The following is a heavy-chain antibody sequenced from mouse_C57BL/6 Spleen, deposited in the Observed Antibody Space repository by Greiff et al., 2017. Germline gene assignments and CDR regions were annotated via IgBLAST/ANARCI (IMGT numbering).Heavy chain of an antibody. J-gene: IGHJ3*01. CDR3: AREGETSAWFAY. V-gene: IGHV5-4*01. Sequence: EVQLVESGGGLVKPGGSLKLSCAASGFTFSSYAMSWVRQTPEKRLEWVATISDGGSYTYYPDNVKGRFTISRDNAKNNLYLQMSHLKSEDTAMYYCAREGETSAWFAYWGQGTLVTVSA. CDR1: GFTFSSYA. CDR2: ISDGGSYT.